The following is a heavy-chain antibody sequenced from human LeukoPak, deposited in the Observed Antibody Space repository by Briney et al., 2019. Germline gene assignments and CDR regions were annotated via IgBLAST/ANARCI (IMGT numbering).Heavy chain of an antibody. J-gene: IGHJ4*02. CDR1: GGSISSSSYY. CDR3: VRDEDYWGSPY. V-gene: IGHV4-39*02. D-gene: IGHD7-27*01. Sequence: SETLSLTCTVSGGSISSSSYYWGWIRQPPGKGLEWIGSIYYSGSTYYNPSLKSRVTIPVDTSKNQFSLRLTSVTAADTAVYYCVRDEDYWGSPYWGQGTLVIVSS. CDR2: IYYSGST.